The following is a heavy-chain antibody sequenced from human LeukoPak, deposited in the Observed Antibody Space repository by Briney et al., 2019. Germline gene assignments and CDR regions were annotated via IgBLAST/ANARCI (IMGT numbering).Heavy chain of an antibody. CDR3: AKVKSVTRYYFDY. J-gene: IGHJ4*02. D-gene: IGHD2-21*02. Sequence: GGSLRLSCAASGFSFSSYAMSWVSQAPGKVLEWVSAISGSGGSTYYADSVQGRFTISRDNSKNTLYLQMNSLRAEDTAVYYCAKVKSVTRYYFDYWGQGTLVTVSS. CDR2: ISGSGGST. CDR1: GFSFSSYA. V-gene: IGHV3-23*01.